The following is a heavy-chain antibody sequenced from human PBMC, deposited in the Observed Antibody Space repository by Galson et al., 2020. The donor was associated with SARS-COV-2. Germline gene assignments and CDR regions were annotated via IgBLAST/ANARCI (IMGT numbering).Heavy chain of an antibody. CDR1: GYTFTGYY. V-gene: IGHV1-2*02. CDR2: INTNSGGT. CDR3: ARGYGSGSIYDAFDS. D-gene: IGHD3-10*01. Sequence: ASVKVSCKASGYTFTGYYMHWVRQAPGQGLEWMGWINTNSGGTNYAQKFQGRVTMTRDTSISTAYMELSRLRSDDTAVYYCARGYGSGSIYDAFDSWGQGTMVTVAS. J-gene: IGHJ3*02.